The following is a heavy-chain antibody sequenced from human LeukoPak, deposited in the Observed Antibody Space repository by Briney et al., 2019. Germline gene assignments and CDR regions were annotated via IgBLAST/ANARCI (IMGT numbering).Heavy chain of an antibody. CDR1: GFTLEDYG. CDR2: INWNGGST. Sequence: GGSLRLSCAASGFTLEDYGMSWVRQAPGKGLEWVSGINWNGGSTGYADSVKGRFTISRDNAKNSLYLQMNSLRAEDTALYYCARDCGSGWWYFDYWGQGTLVTVSS. D-gene: IGHD6-19*01. CDR3: ARDCGSGWWYFDY. V-gene: IGHV3-20*04. J-gene: IGHJ4*02.